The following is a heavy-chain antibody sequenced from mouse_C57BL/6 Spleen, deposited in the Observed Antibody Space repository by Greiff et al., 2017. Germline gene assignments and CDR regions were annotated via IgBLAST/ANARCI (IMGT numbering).Heavy chain of an antibody. Sequence: EVKLMESGGGLVQPGGSLSLSCAASGFTFTDYYMSWVRQPPGKALEWLGFIRNKANGYTTEYSASVKGRFTISRDNYQSILYLQMNALRAEDSATYYCARYPYGNYVGYFDYWGQGTTLTVSS. V-gene: IGHV7-3*01. CDR3: ARYPYGNYVGYFDY. CDR2: IRNKANGYTT. D-gene: IGHD2-10*02. CDR1: GFTFTDYY. J-gene: IGHJ2*01.